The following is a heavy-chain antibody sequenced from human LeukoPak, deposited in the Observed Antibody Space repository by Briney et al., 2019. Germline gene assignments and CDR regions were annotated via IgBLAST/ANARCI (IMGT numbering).Heavy chain of an antibody. V-gene: IGHV3-30*18. D-gene: IGHD6-13*01. CDR1: GFSFGSYG. CDR3: AKDRATGRRMYSFDY. J-gene: IGHJ4*02. CDR2: LAFDETDE. Sequence: GGSLRLSCAASGFSFGSYGMHWVRQAPGKGLEWVAVLAFDETDEYYADSVKGRFTISRDNSKNTIYLQMNSLRPEDTALYYCAKDRATGRRMYSFDYWGQGALVTVSS.